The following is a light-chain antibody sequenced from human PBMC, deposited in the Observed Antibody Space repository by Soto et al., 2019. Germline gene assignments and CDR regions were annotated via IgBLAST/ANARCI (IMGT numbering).Light chain of an antibody. CDR3: QQYGDYSPIT. Sequence: DIQMTQSPSTLSAAEGDSVTITCRASQSISNWLAWYQQKPGKAPKLLIYQASSLESGVPSRFSGSASGTEFTLTITSLQPDDFATYYCQQYGDYSPITFGQGTRLQIK. CDR1: QSISNW. CDR2: QAS. V-gene: IGKV1-5*03. J-gene: IGKJ5*01.